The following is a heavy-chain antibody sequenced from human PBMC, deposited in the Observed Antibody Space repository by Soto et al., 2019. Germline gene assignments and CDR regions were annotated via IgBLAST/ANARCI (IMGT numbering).Heavy chain of an antibody. V-gene: IGHV1-2*02. D-gene: IGHD1-1*01. CDR3: ASATAGSITWEHMCFYF. J-gene: IGHJ4*02. Sequence: QVQLVQSGAEVQKPGASVKVSCKASGYTFTDYFVHWVRQAPGRGLEWIGWISPNSGDTVYAQQLQGRVTGTSDTSISTAYMDRSRLTSDDTAVYYCASATAGSITWEHMCFYFWGQGTLVTVSS. CDR1: GYTFTDYF. CDR2: ISPNSGDT.